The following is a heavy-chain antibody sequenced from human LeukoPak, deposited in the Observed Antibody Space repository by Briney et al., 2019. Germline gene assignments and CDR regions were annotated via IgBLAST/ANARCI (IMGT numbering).Heavy chain of an antibody. CDR3: ARADDGGTTVTIYY. CDR2: IWYDGSNK. V-gene: IGHV3-33*01. D-gene: IGHD4-17*01. Sequence: GSLRLSCAASGFTFSTYGMHWVRQAPGKGLEWVAVIWYDGSNKYYADSVKGRFTISRDNSKNTLDLQMNSLRAEDTAVYYCARADDGGTTVTIYYWGQGTLVTVSS. CDR1: GFTFSTYG. J-gene: IGHJ4*02.